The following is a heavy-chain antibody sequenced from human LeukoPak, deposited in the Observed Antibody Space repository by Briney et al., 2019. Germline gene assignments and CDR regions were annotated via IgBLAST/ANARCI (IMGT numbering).Heavy chain of an antibody. CDR2: ISGSGGNT. CDR3: AKVRAAAGKG. J-gene: IGHJ4*02. V-gene: IGHV3-23*01. CDR1: GFTFSSYG. D-gene: IGHD6-13*01. Sequence: GGSLRLSCAASGFTFSSYGMSWVRQAPGKGLEWVSSISGSGGNTYYADSVKGRFTISRDNSKNTLYLQMNSLRAEDTAVYYCAKVRAAAGKGWGQGTLVTVSS.